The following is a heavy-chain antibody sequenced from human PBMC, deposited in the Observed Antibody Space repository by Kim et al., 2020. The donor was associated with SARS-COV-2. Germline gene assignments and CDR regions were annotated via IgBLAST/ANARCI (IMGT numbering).Heavy chain of an antibody. CDR1: GFSVFTNY. D-gene: IGHD3-10*01. CDR2: IHSGGTT. J-gene: IGHJ4*02. CDR3: ARAPYSSGFDY. V-gene: IGHV3-53*01. Sequence: GGSLRLSCAASGFSVFTNYMTWVRQAPGKGLDWVSIIHSGGTTYYADSVKGRFTVSRDTSRNTMFLQMNSLRAEDTAVYFCARAPYSSGFDYWGQGTLVTVSS.